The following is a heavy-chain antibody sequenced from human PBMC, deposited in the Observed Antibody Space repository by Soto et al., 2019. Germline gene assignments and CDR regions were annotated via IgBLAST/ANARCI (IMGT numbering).Heavy chain of an antibody. CDR3: ARGRNSSSGDYFDY. Sequence: SETLSLTCAVYGGSFSGYYWSWIRQPPGKGLEWIGEINHSGSTNYNPSLKSRVTISVDTSKNQFSLKLSSVTAADTAVYYCARGRNSSSGDYFDYWGQGTLVTVSS. V-gene: IGHV4-34*01. J-gene: IGHJ4*02. CDR2: INHSGST. CDR1: GGSFSGYY. D-gene: IGHD6-6*01.